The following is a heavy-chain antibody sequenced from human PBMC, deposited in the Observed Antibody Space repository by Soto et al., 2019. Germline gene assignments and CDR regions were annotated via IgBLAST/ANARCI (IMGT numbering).Heavy chain of an antibody. V-gene: IGHV4-59*08. CDR3: ARHLGDDYIWGSYRPNWFDP. J-gene: IGHJ5*02. D-gene: IGHD3-16*02. CDR1: GGSISSYY. CDR2: IYYSGST. Sequence: QVQLQESGPGLVKPSETLSLTCTVSGGSISSYYWSWIRQPPGKGLEWIGYIYYSGSTNYIPSLKSRVTISVDTSKNQFSLKLGSVTAADTAVYYCARHLGDDYIWGSYRPNWFDPWGQGTLVTVSS.